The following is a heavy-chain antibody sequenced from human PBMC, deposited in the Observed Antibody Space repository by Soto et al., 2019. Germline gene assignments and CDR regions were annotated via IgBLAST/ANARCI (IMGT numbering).Heavy chain of an antibody. CDR2: ISAYNGNT. CDR3: ARGRGSGFLYYYYMDV. D-gene: IGHD3-3*01. V-gene: IGHV1-18*01. J-gene: IGHJ6*03. Sequence: QVQLVQSGAEVKKPGASVKVSCKASGYTFTSYGISWVRQAPGQGLEWMGWISAYNGNTNYAQKLQVRVTMTTDTSSSTVYMELRSLRSDYTAVYYCARGRGSGFLYYYYMDVWGKGTTVTVSS. CDR1: GYTFTSYG.